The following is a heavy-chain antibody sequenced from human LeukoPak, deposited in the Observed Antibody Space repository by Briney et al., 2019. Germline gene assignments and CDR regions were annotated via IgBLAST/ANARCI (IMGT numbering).Heavy chain of an antibody. D-gene: IGHD3-22*01. Sequence: GGSLRLSCAASGFTFSSYSMNWVRQAPGKGLEWVSSISSSSSYIYYADSVKGRFTISRDNSKNTLYLQMNSLRAEDTAVYYCAKDGRRGYYYDSSGYPHGAFDIWGQGTMVTVSS. CDR1: GFTFSSYS. J-gene: IGHJ3*02. CDR3: AKDGRRGYYYDSSGYPHGAFDI. V-gene: IGHV3-21*04. CDR2: ISSSSSYI.